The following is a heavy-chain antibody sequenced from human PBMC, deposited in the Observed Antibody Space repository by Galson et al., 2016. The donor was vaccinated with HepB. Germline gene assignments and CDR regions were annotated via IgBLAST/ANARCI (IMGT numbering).Heavy chain of an antibody. CDR3: VKDFDYVWGSFRFQTKYYFDY. Sequence: SLRLSCAASGFTFSRYALHWVRQAPGKGLEYVSAISSNGGTTYYADSVKGRFTISRDNFKNTLYLQMSSLRAEDTAVYYCVKDFDYVWGSFRFQTKYYFDYWGRGTLVTVSS. CDR1: GFTFSRYA. D-gene: IGHD3-16*02. V-gene: IGHV3-64D*06. CDR2: ISSNGGTT. J-gene: IGHJ4*02.